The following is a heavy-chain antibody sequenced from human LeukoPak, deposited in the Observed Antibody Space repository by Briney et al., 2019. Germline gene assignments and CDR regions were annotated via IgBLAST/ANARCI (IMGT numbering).Heavy chain of an antibody. CDR3: ARSLWFGVPWDY. J-gene: IGHJ4*02. V-gene: IGHV3-13*04. CDR2: INTAGDT. D-gene: IGHD3-10*01. Sequence: GGSLRLSCAASGFTFSSYDMHWVRQPTGKGLEWVSAINTAGDTYYPGSVKGRFTISRDNSKNTLYLQMNSLRAEDTAVYYCARSLWFGVPWDYWGQGTLVTVSS. CDR1: GFTFSSYD.